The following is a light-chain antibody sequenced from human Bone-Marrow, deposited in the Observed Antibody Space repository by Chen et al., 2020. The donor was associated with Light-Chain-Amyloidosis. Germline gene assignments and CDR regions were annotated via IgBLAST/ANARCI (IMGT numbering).Light chain of an antibody. V-gene: IGLV2-8*01. CDR2: EVT. J-gene: IGLJ3*02. Sequence: QSALTQPPSASESPGQSVAISCTGTSSDVGGYNYVAWYQQHPGKAPKLMIYEVTKRPSGVPDRFSGSKSGNKASLTVTGLQAEDEADYYCSSYAGSNNFWVFGGGPKLTVL. CDR3: SSYAGSNNFWV. CDR1: SSDVGGYNY.